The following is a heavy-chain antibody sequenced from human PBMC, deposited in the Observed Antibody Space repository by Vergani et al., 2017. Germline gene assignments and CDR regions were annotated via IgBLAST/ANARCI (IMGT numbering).Heavy chain of an antibody. CDR2: INHSGDT. CDR1: GGSFSGYY. V-gene: IGHV4-34*02. Sequence: QVQLQQWGAGLLKPSETLSLTCGVYGGSFSGYYGTWIRQTPEKGLEWIGEINHSGDTNYNPSLKSRLTISIDMSKNQFFLTLRSVTAADTAFYYCARGRVGLHVWGRGTAVTVSS. J-gene: IGHJ6*04. CDR3: ARGRVGLHV.